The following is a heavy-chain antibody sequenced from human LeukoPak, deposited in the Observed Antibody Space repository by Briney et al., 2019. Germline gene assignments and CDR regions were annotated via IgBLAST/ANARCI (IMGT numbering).Heavy chain of an antibody. CDR3: ARDRGFVPDAFDI. V-gene: IGHV1-2*02. CDR2: INPNSGGT. Sequence: GASVKVSCKASGYSFTGYYMHWVRRAPGQGLEWMGWINPNSGGTNYALKFQGRVTMTRDTSINTTYMQLSSLRSDDSAVYYCARDRGFVPDAFDIWGQGTMVTVSS. CDR1: GYSFTGYY. J-gene: IGHJ3*02. D-gene: IGHD3-10*01.